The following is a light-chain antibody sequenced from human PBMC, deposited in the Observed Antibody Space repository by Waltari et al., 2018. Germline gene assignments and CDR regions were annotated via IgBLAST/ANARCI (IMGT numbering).Light chain of an antibody. Sequence: LVLTQSPGTLSLSPGERATIPCRASQNIDNNYLAWYQQKPGQAPRLLIYGASNRALGIPDRFSGSGSGTDFSLTISRLEPEDFAVYCCQQYATSPWTFGQGTKVELK. CDR1: QNIDNNY. CDR3: QQYATSPWT. CDR2: GAS. V-gene: IGKV3-20*01. J-gene: IGKJ1*01.